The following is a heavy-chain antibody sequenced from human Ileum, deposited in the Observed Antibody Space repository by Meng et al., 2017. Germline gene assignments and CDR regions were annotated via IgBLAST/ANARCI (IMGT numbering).Heavy chain of an antibody. CDR1: DFTFRNYW. J-gene: IGHJ4*02. CDR3: VRGSNGWSGIDY. Sequence: EAQLVESGGGLVLPGGSLRLSCADSDFTFRNYWMYWFRQAPGKGLVWVSRISGDTRDKYYEKAVKGRFTISRDNAKNTLYLQMNSLRAEDTAIYFCVRGSNGWSGIDYWCQGTLVTVSS. CDR2: ISGDTRDK. V-gene: IGHV3-74*02. D-gene: IGHD6-19*01.